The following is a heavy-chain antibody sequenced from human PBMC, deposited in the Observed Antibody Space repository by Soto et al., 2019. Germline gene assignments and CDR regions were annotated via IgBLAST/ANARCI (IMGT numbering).Heavy chain of an antibody. CDR2: ISSSGSTI. Sequence: QVQLVESGGGLVKPGGSLRLSCAASGFSFSDYYMNWIRQAPGKGLEWVSFISSSGSTIYYADSVKGRFTISRDNAKNSLYLQMNSLRAEDTAVYYCAIGETLCNWFDSWCQGTLVTVSS. CDR1: GFSFSDYY. V-gene: IGHV3-11*01. CDR3: AIGETLCNWFDS. J-gene: IGHJ5*01.